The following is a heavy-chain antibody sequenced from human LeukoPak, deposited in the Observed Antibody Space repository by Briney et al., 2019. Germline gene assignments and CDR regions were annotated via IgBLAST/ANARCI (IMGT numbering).Heavy chain of an antibody. D-gene: IGHD3-22*01. CDR2: IYYSGST. CDR3: ARADGNYYDSSGYYKLYHDAFDI. Sequence: SETLSLTCTVSGGSISSYYWSWIRLPPGKGLEWIGYIYYSGSTNYNPSLKSRVTISVDTSKNQFSLKLSSVTAADTAVYYCARADGNYYDSSGYYKLYHDAFDIWGQGTMVTVSS. CDR1: GGSISSYY. J-gene: IGHJ3*02. V-gene: IGHV4-59*01.